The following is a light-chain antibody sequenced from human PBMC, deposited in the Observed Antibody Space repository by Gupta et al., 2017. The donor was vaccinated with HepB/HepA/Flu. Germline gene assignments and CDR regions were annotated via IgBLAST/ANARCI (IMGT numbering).Light chain of an antibody. J-gene: IGKJ4*01. Sequence: DVVMTQSPLSLPVTLGQPASISCRSSQGLVYSDGNTYLSWFQQRPGQSPRRRIYKVSDRDSGVPNRFSGSGSGNGYTLRISRVEADDVGIYYFMQASHWPLTFGGGTKVEIK. CDR2: KVS. CDR1: QGLVYSDGNTY. V-gene: IGKV2-30*01. CDR3: MQASHWPLT.